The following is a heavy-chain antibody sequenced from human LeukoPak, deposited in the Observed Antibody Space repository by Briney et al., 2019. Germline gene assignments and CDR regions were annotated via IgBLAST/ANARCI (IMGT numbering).Heavy chain of an antibody. D-gene: IGHD3-22*01. CDR1: GFTFSSYG. Sequence: PGGSLRLSCAASGFTFSSYGMHWVRQAPGKGLGWVAVISYDGSNKYYADSVKGRFTISRDSSKNTLYLQMNSLRAEDTAIYYCAKGVSGYYYADDAFDIWGQGTMVTVSS. J-gene: IGHJ3*02. CDR2: ISYDGSNK. V-gene: IGHV3-30*18. CDR3: AKGVSGYYYADDAFDI.